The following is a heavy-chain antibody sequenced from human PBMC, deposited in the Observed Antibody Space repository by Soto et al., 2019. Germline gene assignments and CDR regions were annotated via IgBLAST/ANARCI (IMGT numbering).Heavy chain of an antibody. CDR3: AKAPLYGSGSHSLMSFDY. V-gene: IGHV3-23*01. J-gene: IGHJ4*02. D-gene: IGHD3-10*01. Sequence: PGGSLRLSCAASGFNFSSYAMSWVRQSPGKGLEWVSAISGSGGSTYYADSVKGRFTISRDNSKNTLYLQMNSLRAEDTAVYYCAKAPLYGSGSHSLMSFDYRGQGPL. CDR2: ISGSGGST. CDR1: GFNFSSYA.